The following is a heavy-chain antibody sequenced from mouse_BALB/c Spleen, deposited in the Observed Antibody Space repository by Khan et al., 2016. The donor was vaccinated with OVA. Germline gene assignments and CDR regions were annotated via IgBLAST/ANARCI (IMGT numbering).Heavy chain of an antibody. CDR1: GYTFTSYT. D-gene: IGHD2-14*01. V-gene: IGHV1-4*01. Sequence: QVQLKQSGAELARPGASVKMSCKASGYTFTSYTIHWIKKRPGQGLEWIGYINPSNGYTNYNQTFKDKATLTTDKSSTTAYLQLSSLTSDDSAVDNCVRDGAYHRNDGWFAYWGQGTLVTVSA. CDR3: VRDGAYHRNDGWFAY. J-gene: IGHJ3*01. CDR2: INPSNGYT.